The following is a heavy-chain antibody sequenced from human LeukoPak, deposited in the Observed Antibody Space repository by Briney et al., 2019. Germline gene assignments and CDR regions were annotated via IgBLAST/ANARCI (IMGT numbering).Heavy chain of an antibody. Sequence: SGGSLRLSCAASGFTFSSYGMHWVRQAPGKGLEWVAVIPYDGSNKYYADSVKGRFTISRDNSKNTLYLQMNSLRAEDTAVYYCAKARGYSGYDKGLTFFDYWGQGTLVTVSS. D-gene: IGHD5-12*01. J-gene: IGHJ4*02. CDR3: AKARGYSGYDKGLTFFDY. CDR1: GFTFSSYG. V-gene: IGHV3-30*18. CDR2: IPYDGSNK.